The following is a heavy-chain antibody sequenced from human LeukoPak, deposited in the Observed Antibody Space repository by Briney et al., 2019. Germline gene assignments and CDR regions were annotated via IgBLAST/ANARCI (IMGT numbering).Heavy chain of an antibody. CDR2: INHSGST. CDR3: AIGGYDSSPLYSMSYYYMDV. D-gene: IGHD3-22*01. V-gene: IGHV4-34*01. Sequence: PSETLSLTCAVYGGSFSGYYWSWIRQPPGKGLEWIGEINHSGSTNYNPPLKSRVTISVDTSKNQFSLKLSSVTAADTAVYYCAIGGYDSSPLYSMSYYYMDVWGKGTTVTVSS. CDR1: GGSFSGYY. J-gene: IGHJ6*03.